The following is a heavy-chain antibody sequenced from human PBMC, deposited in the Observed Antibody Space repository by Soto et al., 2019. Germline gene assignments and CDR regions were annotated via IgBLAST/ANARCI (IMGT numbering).Heavy chain of an antibody. Sequence: EVQLLESGGDLVQPGGSLRLSCAASGFTFGIYAITWVRQSPGKGLEWVSTISATGGSTFYSDSVNGRFTISRDNSKNTLYLQMNSLRAEDTAIYYCAKDLSSYYYFDFWGQGTLVTVSS. V-gene: IGHV3-23*01. CDR1: GFTFGIYA. D-gene: IGHD2-15*01. CDR2: ISATGGST. CDR3: AKDLSSYYYFDF. J-gene: IGHJ4*02.